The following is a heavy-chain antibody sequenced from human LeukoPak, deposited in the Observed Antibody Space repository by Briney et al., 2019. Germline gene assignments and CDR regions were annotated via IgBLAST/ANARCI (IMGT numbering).Heavy chain of an antibody. CDR3: ARLASEYYYYMDV. D-gene: IGHD1-14*01. Sequence: GESLKISCKGSGYSFTSYWIGWVRQMPGKGLGWMGIIYPGDSDTRYSPSFQGQVTISADKSISTAYQQWSSLKASDTAMYYCARLASEYYYYMDVWGKGTTVTVSS. J-gene: IGHJ6*03. CDR2: IYPGDSDT. V-gene: IGHV5-51*01. CDR1: GYSFTSYW.